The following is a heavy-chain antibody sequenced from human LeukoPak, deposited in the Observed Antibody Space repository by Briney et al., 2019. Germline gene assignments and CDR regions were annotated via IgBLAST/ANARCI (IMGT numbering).Heavy chain of an antibody. CDR2: IYYSGST. V-gene: IGHV4-59*08. D-gene: IGHD2-8*01. J-gene: IGHJ4*02. Sequence: KPSETLSLTCTVSGGSISSYYWSWIRQPPGKGLEWIGYIYYSGSTNYNPSLKSRVTISVDTSKNQFSLKLSSVTAADTAVYYCARHSYAGSQYYFDYWGQGTLVTVSS. CDR1: GGSISSYY. CDR3: ARHSYAGSQYYFDY.